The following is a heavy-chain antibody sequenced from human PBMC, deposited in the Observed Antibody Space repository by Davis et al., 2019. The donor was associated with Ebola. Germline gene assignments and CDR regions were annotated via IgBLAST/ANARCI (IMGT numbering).Heavy chain of an antibody. V-gene: IGHV4-34*01. J-gene: IGHJ6*02. CDR2: INHSGST. Sequence: SETLSLTCAVYGGSFSGYYWSWIRQPPGKGLEWIGEINHSGSTNYNPSLKSRVTISVDTSKNQFSLKLSSVTAADTAVYYCARGNNYEFWSGRKYGMDVWGQGTTVTVSS. CDR3: ARGNNYEFWSGRKYGMDV. D-gene: IGHD3-3*01. CDR1: GGSFSGYY.